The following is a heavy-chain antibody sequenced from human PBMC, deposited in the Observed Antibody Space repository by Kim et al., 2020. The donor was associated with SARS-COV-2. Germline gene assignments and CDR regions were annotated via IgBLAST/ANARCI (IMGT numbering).Heavy chain of an antibody. J-gene: IGHJ6*02. CDR3: ARPWNSGWYGYYYGMDV. Sequence: KGRVTISRDNPKNTLYLQMNSRRAEDTAVYYCARPWNSGWYGYYYGMDVWGQGTTVTVSS. D-gene: IGHD6-19*01. V-gene: IGHV3-23*01.